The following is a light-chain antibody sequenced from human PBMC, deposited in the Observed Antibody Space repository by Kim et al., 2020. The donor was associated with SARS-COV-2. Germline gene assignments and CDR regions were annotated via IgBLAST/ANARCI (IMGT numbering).Light chain of an antibody. CDR2: LGS. CDR1: QSLLHSNGYNY. V-gene: IGKV2-28*01. CDR3: MQALQTPYS. Sequence: EPASMSCRSSQSLLHSNGYNYLDWYLQKPGQSPQLLIYLGSNRASGVPDRCSGSGSGTDFTLKISRVEAEDVGVYYCMQALQTPYSFGQGTKLEI. J-gene: IGKJ2*03.